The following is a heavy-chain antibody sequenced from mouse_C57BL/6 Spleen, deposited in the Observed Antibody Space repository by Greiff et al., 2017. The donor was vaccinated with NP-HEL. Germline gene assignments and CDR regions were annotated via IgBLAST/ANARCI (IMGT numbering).Heavy chain of an antibody. CDR3: ARGRATVGVAMDY. V-gene: IGHV1-19*01. CDR2: INPYNGGT. Sequence: VQLQQSGPVLVKPGASVKMSCKASGYTFTDYYMNWVKQSHGKSLEWIGVINPYNGGTSYNQKFKGKATLTVDKSSSTAYMERNSLTSEDSAVYYCARGRATVGVAMDYWGQGTSFTVAS. CDR1: GYTFTDYY. D-gene: IGHD1-1*01. J-gene: IGHJ4*01.